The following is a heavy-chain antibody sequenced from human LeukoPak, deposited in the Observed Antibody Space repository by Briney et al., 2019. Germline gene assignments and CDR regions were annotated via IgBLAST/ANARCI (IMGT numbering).Heavy chain of an antibody. Sequence: ASVKVSCKASGYTFTSYDINWVRQAPGQGLELVGWMTPNSGDTGYAQKFQGRVTITRDTSKSTAYMELSSLSPDDTAVYYCARNLYGTGGFDYWGQGTLVTVSS. CDR1: GYTFTSYD. CDR2: MTPNSGDT. V-gene: IGHV1-8*03. D-gene: IGHD7-27*01. J-gene: IGHJ4*02. CDR3: ARNLYGTGGFDY.